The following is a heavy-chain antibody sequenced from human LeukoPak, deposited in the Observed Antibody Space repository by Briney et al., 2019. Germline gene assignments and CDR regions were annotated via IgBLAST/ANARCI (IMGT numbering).Heavy chain of an antibody. J-gene: IGHJ6*02. CDR2: MNQDGSEK. D-gene: IGHD3-16*01. CDR3: ATYSHWVAGDV. CDR1: GFTFSESC. V-gene: IGHV3-7*01. Sequence: GGSLRLSCAASGFTFSESCMSWVRQAPGKGLEWVANMNQDGSEKDYVDSVKGRFTISRDNARKSLYLQMSSLRAEDTAVYYCATYSHWVAGDVWGQGTTVTVSS.